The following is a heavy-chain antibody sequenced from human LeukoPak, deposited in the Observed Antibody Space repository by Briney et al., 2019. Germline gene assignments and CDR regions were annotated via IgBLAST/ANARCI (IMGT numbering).Heavy chain of an antibody. J-gene: IGHJ3*02. CDR2: INPSGGST. CDR3: ARESITIFGVVAWGAFDI. CDR1: GYTFTSYY. V-gene: IGHV1-46*01. D-gene: IGHD3-3*01. Sequence: ASVKVSCKASGYTFTSYYMHWVRQAPGQGLEWMGIINPSGGSTSYAQKFQGRVTMTRDTSTSTVYMELSSLRSEDTAVYYCARESITIFGVVAWGAFDISGQGTMVTVSS.